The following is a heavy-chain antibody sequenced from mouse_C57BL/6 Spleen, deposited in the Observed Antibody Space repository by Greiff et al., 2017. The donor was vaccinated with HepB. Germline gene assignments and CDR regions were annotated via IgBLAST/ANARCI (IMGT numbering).Heavy chain of an antibody. D-gene: IGHD1-1*01. J-gene: IGHJ1*03. CDR1: GFTFSSYA. CDR2: ISSGGDYI. V-gene: IGHV5-9-1*02. Sequence: VQLKQSGEGLVKPGGSLKLSCAASGFTFSSYAMSWVRQTPEKRLEWVAYISSGGDYIYYADTVKGRFTISRDNARNNLYLQMSSLKSEDTAMYYCTRDSLYYYGSSYRYFDVWGTGTTVTVSS. CDR3: TRDSLYYYGSSYRYFDV.